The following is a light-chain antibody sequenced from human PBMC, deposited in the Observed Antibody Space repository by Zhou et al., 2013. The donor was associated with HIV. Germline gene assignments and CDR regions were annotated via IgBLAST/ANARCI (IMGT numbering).Light chain of an antibody. Sequence: ELVITQSPATLSVSPGERATLSCRASQSLSSNLAWYQQKPGQAPRLLIYGASTGATGVPARFSGSGSGTEFTLTISSMQSEDFAVYYCQQYNNWPLLTFGGGTKVEIK. CDR1: QSLSSN. CDR3: QQYNNWPLLT. V-gene: IGKV3-15*01. J-gene: IGKJ4*01. CDR2: GAS.